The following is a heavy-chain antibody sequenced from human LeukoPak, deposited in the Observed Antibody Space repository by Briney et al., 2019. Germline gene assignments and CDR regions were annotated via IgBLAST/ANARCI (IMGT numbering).Heavy chain of an antibody. Sequence: PGGSLRLSCSASGFTFNDSVMSWVRQAPGKGLEWVSSITGKSSGTFSADSVKGRFTISRDNSKNTLFLQMDSLRADDTAMYYCAKSRDPLQLWLPDYDVWGQGTMVTVSS. J-gene: IGHJ3*01. CDR3: AKSRDPLQLWLPDYDV. V-gene: IGHV3-23*05. D-gene: IGHD5-18*01. CDR1: GFTFNDSV. CDR2: ITGKSSGT.